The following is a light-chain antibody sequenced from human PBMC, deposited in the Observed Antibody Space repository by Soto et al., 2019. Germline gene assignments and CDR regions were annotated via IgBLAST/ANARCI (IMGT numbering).Light chain of an antibody. CDR1: QDIRNE. Sequence: AIQMTQSPSSLSASVGDRVTITCRASQDIRNELGWYQQRPGKAPKALIYGTSNLQSGVPSRFSGSGFGTDFTLTISSLQPEDFATYYCLQDRSYPRTFGQGNKVESK. CDR3: LQDRSYPRT. J-gene: IGKJ1*01. V-gene: IGKV1-6*01. CDR2: GTS.